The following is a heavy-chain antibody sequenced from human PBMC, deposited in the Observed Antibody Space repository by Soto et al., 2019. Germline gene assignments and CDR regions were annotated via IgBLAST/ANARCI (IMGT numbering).Heavy chain of an antibody. CDR1: GFTFSGSA. CDR2: IGSKPNRYAT. V-gene: IGHV3-73*02. J-gene: IGHJ4*02. Sequence: EVQLVESGGGLVQPGGSLKLSCAASGFTFSGSAIHWVRQASGKGLEWVGRIGSKPNRYATAYAVSVTGKFTISRDDSRSTAYLQMDSLKTEDTAVYYCARGVCDFWSGHPKGLDYWGQGTVVTVSS. D-gene: IGHD3-3*01. CDR3: ARGVCDFWSGHPKGLDY.